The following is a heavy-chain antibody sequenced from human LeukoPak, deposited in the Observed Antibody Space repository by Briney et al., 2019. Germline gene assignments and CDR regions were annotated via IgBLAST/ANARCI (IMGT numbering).Heavy chain of an antibody. V-gene: IGHV4-39*01. CDR2: IYYSGST. D-gene: IGHD6-6*01. Sequence: SETLSLTCTVSGGSISSSSYYWGWIRQPPGKGLEWIGSIYYSGSTYYNPSLKSRVTISVGTSKNQFSLKLSSVTAADTAVYYCARHWFQQLAFRMDYYYGMDVWGQGTTVTVSS. J-gene: IGHJ6*02. CDR3: ARHWFQQLAFRMDYYYGMDV. CDR1: GGSISSSSYY.